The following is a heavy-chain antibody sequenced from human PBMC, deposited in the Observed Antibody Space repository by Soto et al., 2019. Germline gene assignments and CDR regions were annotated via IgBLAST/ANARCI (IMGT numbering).Heavy chain of an antibody. CDR3: ARGEYSSSGHYYYYYYMDV. CDR1: GYTFTSYD. V-gene: IGHV1-8*01. CDR2: MNPNSGNT. J-gene: IGHJ6*03. Sequence: GASVNVSCKASGYTFTSYDINWVRQATGQGLEWMGWMNPNSGNTGYAQKFQGRVTMTRNTSISTAYMELSSLRSEDTAVYYCARGEYSSSGHYYYYYYMDVWGKGTTVTVSS. D-gene: IGHD6-6*01.